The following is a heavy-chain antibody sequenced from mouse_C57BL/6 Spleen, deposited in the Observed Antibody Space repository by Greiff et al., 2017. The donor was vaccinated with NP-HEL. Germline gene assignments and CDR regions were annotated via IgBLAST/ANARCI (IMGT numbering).Heavy chain of an antibody. J-gene: IGHJ3*01. CDR2: INPNNGGT. D-gene: IGHD1-1*01. CDR3: HYYGSSQFAY. V-gene: IGHV1-26*01. Sequence: EVQLQQSGPELVKPGASVKISCKASGYTFTDYYMNWVKQSHGKSLEWIGDINPNNGGTSYNQKFKGKATLTVDKSSSTAYMELRSLTSEDSAVYYCHYYGSSQFAYWGQGTLVTVSA. CDR1: GYTFTDYY.